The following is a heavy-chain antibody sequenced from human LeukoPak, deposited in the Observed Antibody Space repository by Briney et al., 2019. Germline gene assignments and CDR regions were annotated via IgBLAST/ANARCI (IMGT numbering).Heavy chain of an antibody. Sequence: ASVKVSCKASGYTFTSYGISWVRQAPGQGLEWMGWISAYNGNTNYAQKLLGRVTMTTDTSTSTAYMELRSLRSDDTAVYYCARWYYDILTGYYALYYFDYWGQGTLVTVSS. CDR2: ISAYNGNT. CDR3: ARWYYDILTGYYALYYFDY. V-gene: IGHV1-18*04. CDR1: GYTFTSYG. D-gene: IGHD3-9*01. J-gene: IGHJ4*02.